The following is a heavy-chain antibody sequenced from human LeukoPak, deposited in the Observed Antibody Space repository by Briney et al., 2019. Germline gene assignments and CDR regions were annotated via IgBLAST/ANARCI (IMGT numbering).Heavy chain of an antibody. J-gene: IGHJ4*02. D-gene: IGHD3-3*01. CDR2: INSDGSYT. CDR1: GFTFSTYW. CDR3: ARDGPHYDFWSGPAY. Sequence: GGSLRLSCAVSGFTFSTYWMHWVRQAPGKGLVWVSRINSDGSYTSFADSVKGRFTISRDNAKNTLYLQMNSLRAEDTAVHYCARDGPHYDFWSGPAYWGQGTLVTVSS. V-gene: IGHV3-74*01.